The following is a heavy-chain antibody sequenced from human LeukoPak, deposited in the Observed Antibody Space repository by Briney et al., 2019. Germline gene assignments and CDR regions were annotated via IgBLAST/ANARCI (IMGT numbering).Heavy chain of an antibody. Sequence: PGGSLRLSCGASGFTFSSYGMLWVRQSPGKGLEWVAFIRYDGNIKFYADSMEGRFTISRDNSKNTLYLHINSLRPEDTALYYCVKDNPLDYWGQGTLVIVSS. CDR1: GFTFSSYG. J-gene: IGHJ4*02. CDR3: VKDNPLDY. D-gene: IGHD1-14*01. V-gene: IGHV3-30*02. CDR2: IRYDGNIK.